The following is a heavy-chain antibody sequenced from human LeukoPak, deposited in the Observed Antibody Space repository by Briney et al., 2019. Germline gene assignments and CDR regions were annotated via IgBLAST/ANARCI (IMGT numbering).Heavy chain of an antibody. CDR2: ITSSSGYI. V-gene: IGHV3-21*01. CDR3: ARGNCLYGGSCYPHYYYGMDV. Sequence: GGSLRLSCAASGFTFSSYSMNWVRLAPAKGLEWVSSITSSSGYIYYADSVKGPFTISRDNAKNSLSLQMNSLRAEDTAVYYCARGNCLYGGSCYPHYYYGMDVWGQGTTVTVSS. CDR1: GFTFSSYS. D-gene: IGHD2-15*01. J-gene: IGHJ6*02.